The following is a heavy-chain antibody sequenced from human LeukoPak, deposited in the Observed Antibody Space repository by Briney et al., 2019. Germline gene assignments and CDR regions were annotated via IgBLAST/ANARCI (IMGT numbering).Heavy chain of an antibody. V-gene: IGHV3-30-3*01. CDR2: ISYDGSNK. Sequence: GGSLRLSCAASGFTFSSYAMHWVRQAPGKGLEWVAVISYDGSNKYYADSVKGRFTISRDNSKNTLYLHMNNPRAEDTAVYFCARGPFTFYYDTNGSSDVFDIWGPGTMVTVSS. D-gene: IGHD3-22*01. J-gene: IGHJ3*02. CDR1: GFTFSSYA. CDR3: ARGPFTFYYDTNGSSDVFDI.